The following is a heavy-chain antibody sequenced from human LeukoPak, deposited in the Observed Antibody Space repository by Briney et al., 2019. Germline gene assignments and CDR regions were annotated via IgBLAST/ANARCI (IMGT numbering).Heavy chain of an antibody. D-gene: IGHD4-17*01. Sequence: SQTLSPTCPFPGGSISGGGYNWSWIRQPPGKGLEWIGYIYYSGSTYYNPSLKSRVTISVDTSKNQFSLKLSSVTAADTAVYYCARDDYGDYALDYWGQGTLVTVSS. CDR2: IYYSGST. CDR3: ARDDYGDYALDY. CDR1: GGSISGGGYN. V-gene: IGHV4-31*03. J-gene: IGHJ4*02.